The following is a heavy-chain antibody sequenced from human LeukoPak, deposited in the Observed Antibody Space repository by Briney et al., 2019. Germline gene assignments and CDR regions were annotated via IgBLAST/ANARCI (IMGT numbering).Heavy chain of an antibody. V-gene: IGHV3-11*01. D-gene: IGHD6-19*01. Sequence: PGGSLRLSCAASGFTFSDYYMSWIRQAPGKGLEWVSYISSSGSTIYYADSVKGRFTISRDNAKNSLYLQMNSLRAEDTAVYYCAGERVGIAVPDSHFDYWGQGTLVTVSS. CDR2: ISSSGSTI. J-gene: IGHJ4*02. CDR3: AGERVGIAVPDSHFDY. CDR1: GFTFSDYY.